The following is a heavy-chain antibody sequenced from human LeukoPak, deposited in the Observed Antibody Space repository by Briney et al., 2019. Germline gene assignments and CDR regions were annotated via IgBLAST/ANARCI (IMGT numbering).Heavy chain of an antibody. Sequence: ASVKVSCKASGYTFTSYAMNWVRQAPGQGLEWMGWINTNTGNPTYAQGFTGRFVFSLDTSVSTAYLQISSLKAEDTAVYYCAREKDTAMALYGMDVWGQGTTVTVSS. D-gene: IGHD5-18*01. CDR1: GYTFTSYA. J-gene: IGHJ6*02. CDR2: INTNTGNP. CDR3: AREKDTAMALYGMDV. V-gene: IGHV7-4-1*02.